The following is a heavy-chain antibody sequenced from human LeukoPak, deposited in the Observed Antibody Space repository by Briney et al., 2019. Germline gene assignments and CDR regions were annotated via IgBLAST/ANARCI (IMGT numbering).Heavy chain of an antibody. CDR3: TRGPPAGAFDY. CDR2: TYYRSKWYN. Sequence: SQTLSLTCAISGDSVSSNNVAWHWIRQSPSRGLEWLGRTYYRSKWYNDYAVSVRSRITINPDTSKNQFSLQLNSVTPEDTAVYYCTRGPPAGAFDYWGQGTLVTVSS. V-gene: IGHV6-1*01. CDR1: GDSVSSNNVA. D-gene: IGHD6-19*01. J-gene: IGHJ4*02.